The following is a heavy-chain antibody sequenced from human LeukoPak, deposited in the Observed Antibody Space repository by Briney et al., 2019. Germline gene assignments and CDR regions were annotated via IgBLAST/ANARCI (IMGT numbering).Heavy chain of an antibody. CDR1: GFNFSSCG. CDR2: IWYDGLNK. V-gene: IGHV3-33*01. CDR3: ARDPFGSGSYYFPHFDY. J-gene: IGHJ4*02. D-gene: IGHD3-10*01. Sequence: GRSLRLSCAASGFNFSSCGMHWVRQAPGKGLEWVAVIWYDGLNKYYSDSVKGRFTIFRDTSKNTVYLQMNSLRGDDTAIYYCARDPFGSGSYYFPHFDYWGQGTLVTVSS.